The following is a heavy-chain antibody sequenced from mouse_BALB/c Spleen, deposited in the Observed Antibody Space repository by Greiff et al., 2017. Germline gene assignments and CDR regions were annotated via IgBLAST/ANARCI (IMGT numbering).Heavy chain of an antibody. V-gene: IGHV3-2*02. CDR1: VYSFTSDYA. J-gene: IGHJ2*01. CDR2: ISYSGST. CDR3: ARNYRYDGFDY. D-gene: IGHD2-14*01. Sequence: DVQLQESGPGLVKPSQSLSLTCLAPVYSFTSDYAWNWIRQFPGTNLGWLGYISYSGSTSYNPSLKSRISITRDTSKNQFFLQLNSVTTEDTATYYCARNYRYDGFDYWGQGTTLTVSS.